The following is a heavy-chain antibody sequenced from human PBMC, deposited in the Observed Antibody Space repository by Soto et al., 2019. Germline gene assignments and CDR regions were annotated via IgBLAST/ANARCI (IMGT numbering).Heavy chain of an antibody. D-gene: IGHD3-10*01. Sequence: EVQLVESGGGLVQPGGSLRLSCAASGFTFNSYWMHWVRQAPGKGLVWVSRINSDGSTTTYADSVKGRFTMSRDNAKNTAYQQMNSLRAEDTAVYYCVPSYYGSGTYSHFDYWGQGTLVTVSS. CDR3: VPSYYGSGTYSHFDY. CDR1: GFTFNSYW. J-gene: IGHJ4*02. V-gene: IGHV3-74*03. CDR2: INSDGSTT.